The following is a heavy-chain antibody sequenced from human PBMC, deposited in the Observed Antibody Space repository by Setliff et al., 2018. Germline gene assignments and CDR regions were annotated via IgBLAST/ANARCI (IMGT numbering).Heavy chain of an antibody. CDR3: ARDRFYNSWSGTSITAPHDAFDI. D-gene: IGHD3-3*01. J-gene: IGHJ3*02. Sequence: ASVKVSCKAYGFTFTDYLMHWVRQAPGQGLEWMGIINPTGGLTRYAQKFQGRVTMTRDTSTSTVYLEVSSLRSEDTAVYFCARDRFYNSWSGTSITAPHDAFDIWGQGTMVTVSS. CDR2: INPTGGLT. CDR1: GFTFTDYL. V-gene: IGHV1-46*03.